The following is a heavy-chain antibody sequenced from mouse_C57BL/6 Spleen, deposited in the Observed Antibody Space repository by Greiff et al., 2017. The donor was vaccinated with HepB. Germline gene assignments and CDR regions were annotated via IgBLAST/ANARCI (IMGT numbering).Heavy chain of an antibody. CDR3: ARKGDGYYADYYAMDY. CDR1: GYTFTSYW. D-gene: IGHD2-3*01. CDR2: IYPGSGST. J-gene: IGHJ4*01. V-gene: IGHV1-55*01. Sequence: VQLQQPGAELVKPGASVKMSCKASGYTFTSYWITWVKQRPEQGLEWIGDIYPGSGSTNYNEKFKSKATLTVDTSSSTAYMQLSSLTSEDSAVYYCARKGDGYYADYYAMDYWGQGTSVTVSS.